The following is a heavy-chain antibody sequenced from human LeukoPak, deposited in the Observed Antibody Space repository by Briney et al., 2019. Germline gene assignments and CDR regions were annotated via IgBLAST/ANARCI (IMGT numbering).Heavy chain of an antibody. CDR3: TRDKFDYYYFYYMDV. J-gene: IGHJ6*03. CDR2: IYYSGST. V-gene: IGHV4-61*05. CDR1: GGSINNNNYF. Sequence: PSETLSLTCTVSGGSINNNNYFWGWIRQPPGKGLEWIGYIYYSGSTNYNPSLKSRVTISVDTSKNQFSLNLSAVTAADTALYYCTRDKFDYYYFYYMDVWGKGTTVTVSS. D-gene: IGHD3-10*01.